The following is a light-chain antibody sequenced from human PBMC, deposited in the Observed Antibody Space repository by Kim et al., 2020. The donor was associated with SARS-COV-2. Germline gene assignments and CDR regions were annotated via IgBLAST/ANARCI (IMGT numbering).Light chain of an antibody. J-gene: IGKJ4*01. Sequence: DIQLTQSPSFLSASVGDRVTITCRASQGISSYLAWYQQKPGKATKLLIYAASTLQSGVPSRFSGSGSGTEFTLTISSLQPEDFATYYCQQLNSYPRLTFGGGTKLEI. CDR1: QGISSY. V-gene: IGKV1-9*01. CDR2: AAS. CDR3: QQLNSYPRLT.